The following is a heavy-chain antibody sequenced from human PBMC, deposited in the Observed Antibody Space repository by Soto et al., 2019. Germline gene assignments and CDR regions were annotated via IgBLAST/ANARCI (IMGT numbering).Heavy chain of an antibody. J-gene: IGHJ3*01. CDR1: GFTFTRSS. D-gene: IGHD5-18*01. CDR2: ISSTTNYI. Sequence: RLSCAASGFTFTRSSMNWVRQAPGKGLEWVSSISSTTNYIYYVDSMKGRFTISRDNSKNTLFLNMDSLRPEDTAVYHCVKGDLDTAAVNSPDAFEFWGPGTMVTVSS. V-gene: IGHV3-21*01. CDR3: VKGDLDTAAVNSPDAFEF.